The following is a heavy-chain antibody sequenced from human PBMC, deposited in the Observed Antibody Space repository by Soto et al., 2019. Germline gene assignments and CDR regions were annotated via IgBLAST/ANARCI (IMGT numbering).Heavy chain of an antibody. Sequence: QLQLQESGPGLVTPSETLSLTCTVSGGSISSSSYFWAWVRQSPAKGLEWIGSINYRGTTFYTASLRSRVTISIDTSKNQFSQTLNSVTAADTALYYCARLVACNGGSCKFDPWGQGTLVTVSS. CDR2: INYRGTT. J-gene: IGHJ5*02. D-gene: IGHD2-15*01. CDR3: ARLVACNGGSCKFDP. V-gene: IGHV4-39*01. CDR1: GGSISSSSYF.